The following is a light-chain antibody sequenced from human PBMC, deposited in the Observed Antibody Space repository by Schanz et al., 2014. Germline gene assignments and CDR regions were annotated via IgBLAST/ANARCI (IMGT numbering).Light chain of an antibody. V-gene: IGLV2-11*01. Sequence: QSALTQPRSVSGSPGQSVTISCTGTSSDVGGYNYVSWYQLHPAKAPKLMIYDVSKWPSGVPDRFSGSKSGNTASLTISRLQAEDDADYYCSSYAGLHVVFGGGTKLTVL. CDR2: DVS. J-gene: IGLJ2*01. CDR1: SSDVGGYNY. CDR3: SSYAGLHVV.